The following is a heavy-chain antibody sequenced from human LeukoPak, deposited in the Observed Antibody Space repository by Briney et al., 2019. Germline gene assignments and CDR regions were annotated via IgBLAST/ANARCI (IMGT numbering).Heavy chain of an antibody. J-gene: IGHJ4*02. D-gene: IGHD2-15*01. CDR1: GYTFTGYY. Sequence: ASVKVSCKASGYTFTGYYIHWVRQTPGQGLEWMGWINPNSGGTNYAQKFQGRVTMTRDTSISTAYMELSRLRSDDTAVYYCARDPVGYCSGGSCYLDYWGQGTLVTVSS. CDR2: INPNSGGT. CDR3: ARDPVGYCSGGSCYLDY. V-gene: IGHV1-2*02.